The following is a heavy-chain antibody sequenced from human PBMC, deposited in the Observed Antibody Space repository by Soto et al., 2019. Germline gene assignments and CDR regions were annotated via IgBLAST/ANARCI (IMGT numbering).Heavy chain of an antibody. V-gene: IGHV3-21*01. CDR1: GFTFSSYS. CDR3: ARFRYSRAYYGMDV. CDR2: ISSINYI. D-gene: IGHD1-26*01. Sequence: EVQLVESGGGLVKPGGSLRLSCAASGFTFSSYSMNWVRQAPGKGLEWLSSISSINYIFYADSVKGRFTISRDNAKNSLYLQMNSLRAEDTAVYYCARFRYSRAYYGMDVWGQGTTVTVSS. J-gene: IGHJ6*02.